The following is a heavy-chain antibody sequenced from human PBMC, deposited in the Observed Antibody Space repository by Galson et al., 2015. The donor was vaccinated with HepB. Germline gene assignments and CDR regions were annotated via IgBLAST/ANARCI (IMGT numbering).Heavy chain of an antibody. CDR3: ATTPRPATAY. V-gene: IGHV3-7*01. D-gene: IGHD6-13*01. CDR1: GFSFRNYR. Sequence: SLRLSCAASGFSFRNYRMNWVRQAPGKGLEWVATINQDGSEKYYVDSVKGRFTISRDNGKNSVYLQMNSLRAEDMAVYYCATTPRPATAYWGQGTLVTVSS. CDR2: INQDGSEK. J-gene: IGHJ4*02.